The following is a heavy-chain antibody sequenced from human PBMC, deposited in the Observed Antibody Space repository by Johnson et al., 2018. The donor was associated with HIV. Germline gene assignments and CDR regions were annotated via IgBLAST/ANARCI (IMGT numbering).Heavy chain of an antibody. J-gene: IGHJ3*02. D-gene: IGHD2-21*01. CDR1: GFTFSSYG. V-gene: IGHV3-30*18. CDR3: AKSDVVVIPEGAFDI. Sequence: QEKLVESGGGVVQPGRSLRLSCAASGFTFSSYGMHWVRQAPGKGLEWVAVISYDGSNKYYADSVKGRFTISRDNSKNTLYLQMNSLRAEDTAVYYCAKSDVVVIPEGAFDIWGQGTMVTVSS. CDR2: ISYDGSNK.